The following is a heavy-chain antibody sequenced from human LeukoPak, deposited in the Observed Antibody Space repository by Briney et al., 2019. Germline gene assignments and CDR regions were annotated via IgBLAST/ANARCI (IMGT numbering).Heavy chain of an antibody. D-gene: IGHD3-10*01. CDR3: ARSGAGGAFDM. CDR1: GFPFSSYW. V-gene: IGHV3-74*01. CDR2: IYNDGSRT. Sequence: PGGSLRLSCAASGFPFSSYWMHWVRHAPGKGLLWVSRIYNDGSRTTYADSVKGRFTISGDNAKNTLFLQMNSLTAEDTAVYYCARSGAGGAFDMWGRGTMVTVSS. J-gene: IGHJ3*02.